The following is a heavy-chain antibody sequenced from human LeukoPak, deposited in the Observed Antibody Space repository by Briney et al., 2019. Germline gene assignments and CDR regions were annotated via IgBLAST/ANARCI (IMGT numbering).Heavy chain of an antibody. D-gene: IGHD5-18*01. CDR1: GFTFSSYW. CDR2: IKQDGSEK. Sequence: PQGSLTLSCTASGFTFSSYWMSWLRQAPGKGLEWVANIKQDGSEKYYVDSVKGRFTISRDNAKNTLYLQMNSLRAEDTAVYYCARGRKWIQHPDWFDPWGQGTLVTVSS. J-gene: IGHJ5*02. CDR3: ARGRKWIQHPDWFDP. V-gene: IGHV3-7*01.